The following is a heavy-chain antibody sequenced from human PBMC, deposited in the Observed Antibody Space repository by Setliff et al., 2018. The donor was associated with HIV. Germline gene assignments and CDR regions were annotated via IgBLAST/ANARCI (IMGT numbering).Heavy chain of an antibody. J-gene: IGHJ4*02. Sequence: GGSLRLSCAASGFTFSSYSMNWVRQAPGKWLEWVSSISSSSSYIFYADSVKGRFTISRDNAKNSLYLQMNSLRVEDTATYYCVRVARDWELDSWGQGTLVTVSS. CDR1: GFTFSSYS. D-gene: IGHD2-21*02. V-gene: IGHV3-21*06. CDR3: VRVARDWELDS. CDR2: ISSSSSYI.